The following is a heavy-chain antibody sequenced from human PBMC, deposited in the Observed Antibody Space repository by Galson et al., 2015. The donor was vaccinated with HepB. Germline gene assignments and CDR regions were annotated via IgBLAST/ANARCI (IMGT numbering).Heavy chain of an antibody. D-gene: IGHD3-10*01. CDR1: GGSFSGYY. CDR2: INHSGST. V-gene: IGHV4-34*01. J-gene: IGHJ2*01. CDR3: ARGLGGTIWFGELLNYWYFDL. Sequence: ETLSLTCAVYGGSFSGYYWSWIRQPPGKGLEWIGEINHSGSTNYNPSLKSRVTISVDTSKNQFSLKLSSVTAADTAVYYCARGLGGTIWFGELLNYWYFDLWGRGTLVTVSS.